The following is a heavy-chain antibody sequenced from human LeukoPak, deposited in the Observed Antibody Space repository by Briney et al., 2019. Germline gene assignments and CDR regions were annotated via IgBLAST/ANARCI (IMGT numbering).Heavy chain of an antibody. J-gene: IGHJ4*02. CDR3: ARDGGGSWFGELLAPDY. V-gene: IGHV3-48*03. D-gene: IGHD3-10*01. Sequence: GGSRRLSCAAARFTFSSYEMHWVSQAARKGLEWISHISSSGISKSYADSVEGRLSLSRDNAQNPLYLQMNSLRAEDTAVYYCARDGGGSWFGELLAPDYWGQGTLVTVSS. CDR1: RFTFSSYE. CDR2: ISSSGISK.